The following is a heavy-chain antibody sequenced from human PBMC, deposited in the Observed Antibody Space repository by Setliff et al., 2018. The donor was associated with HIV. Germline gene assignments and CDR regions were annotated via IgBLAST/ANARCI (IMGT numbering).Heavy chain of an antibody. J-gene: IGHJ3*02. CDR1: GGSISSGVFY. CDR2: IYYSGST. V-gene: IGHV4-31*03. CDR3: ARSSAERSAVRGLAIAFDI. Sequence: LSEPLSLTCTVSGGSISSGVFYWSWIRQHPGRGLEWIGYIYYSGSTYYNPSLKSRVAVSVDTSKNQFSLSLSSVTAADTAVYYCARSSAERSAVRGLAIAFDIWGPGTKVTVSS. D-gene: IGHD3-10*01.